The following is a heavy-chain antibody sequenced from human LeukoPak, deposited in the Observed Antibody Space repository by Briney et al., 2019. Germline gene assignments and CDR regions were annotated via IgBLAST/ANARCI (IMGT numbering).Heavy chain of an antibody. CDR1: GGSISSYY. D-gene: IGHD5-12*01. V-gene: IGHV4-59*13. CDR2: TYYSGST. Sequence: PSETLSLTCTVAGGSISSYYGSWIRQPPGKGLEWIGFTYYSGSTNYNPSLKILGTISVYTSNNHFSLRLSSVNAAESAVYYRARGGSSGYDHFDYWGQGTLVTVSS. CDR3: ARGGSSGYDHFDY. J-gene: IGHJ4*02.